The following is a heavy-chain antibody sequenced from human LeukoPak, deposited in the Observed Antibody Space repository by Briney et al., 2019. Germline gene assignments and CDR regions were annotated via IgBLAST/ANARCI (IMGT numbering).Heavy chain of an antibody. CDR1: GGSISSSSYY. D-gene: IGHD3-22*01. J-gene: IGHJ4*02. V-gene: IGHV4-39*01. CDR2: IYYSGST. Sequence: TLSLTCTVSGGSISSSSYYWGWIRQPPGKGLEWIGSIYYSGSTYYNPSLKSRVTISVDTSKNQFPLKLSSVTAADTAVYYCARLTYDSSGYYYYGGDDYWGQGTLVTVSS. CDR3: ARLTYDSSGYYYYGGDDY.